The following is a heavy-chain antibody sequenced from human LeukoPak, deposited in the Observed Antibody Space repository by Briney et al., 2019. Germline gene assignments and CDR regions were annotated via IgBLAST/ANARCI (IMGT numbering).Heavy chain of an antibody. CDR1: SGSMSNYY. CDR2: IQPSGST. D-gene: IGHD1-26*01. CDR3: AKDRRVGATLISSFQH. Sequence: SETLSLTCTVSSGSMSNYYWSWIRQPAGKGLEWIGRIQPSGSTNDNPSLKSRLTMSLDTSKNQFSLRLGSVTAADTAVYYCAKDRRVGATLISSFQHWGQGTLVTVSS. V-gene: IGHV4-4*07. J-gene: IGHJ1*01.